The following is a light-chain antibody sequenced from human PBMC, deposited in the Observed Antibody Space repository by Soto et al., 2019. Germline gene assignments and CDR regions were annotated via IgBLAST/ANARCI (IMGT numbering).Light chain of an antibody. CDR1: SSDVGGYNY. V-gene: IGLV2-14*01. CDR2: EVS. Sequence: QSVLTQPASVSGSPGQSITISCTGTSSDVGGYNYVSWYQQHPGKAPKLMIYEVSNRPSGVSNRFSGSKSGNTASLTISGLQAEDEADYYCNSYTSSSIDYVFGTGTKLTVL. J-gene: IGLJ1*01. CDR3: NSYTSSSIDYV.